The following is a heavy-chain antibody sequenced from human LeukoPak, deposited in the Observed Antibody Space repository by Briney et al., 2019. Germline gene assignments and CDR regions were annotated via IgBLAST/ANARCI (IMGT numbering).Heavy chain of an antibody. D-gene: IGHD2/OR15-2a*01. CDR3: ARDLLWSNLDY. CDR1: GFTFSSYS. CDR2: SSSSSSYI. V-gene: IGHV3-21*01. Sequence: PGGSLRLPCAASGFTFSSYSMSWVRQAPGKGLEWVSTSSSSSSYIYYADSVTGRFTISRDNAKNSLYLQMNSLRAEDTAVYYCARDLLWSNLDYWGQGTLVTVSS. J-gene: IGHJ4*02.